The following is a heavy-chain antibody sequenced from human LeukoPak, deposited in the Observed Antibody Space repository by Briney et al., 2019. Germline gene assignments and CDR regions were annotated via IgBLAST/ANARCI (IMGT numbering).Heavy chain of an antibody. J-gene: IGHJ2*01. CDR1: GFTFTNAW. V-gene: IGHV3-15*01. CDR2: IKSKTDGGTT. CDR3: TTGAYDILTGYYRWYFDL. D-gene: IGHD3-9*01. Sequence: GGPLRLSCAASGFTFTNAWMSWVRQAPGRGLEWVGRIKSKTDGGTTDYAAPVKDRFTISRDDSKNTLYLQMNSLKAEDTAVYYCTTGAYDILTGYYRWYFDLWGRGNLLTVSS.